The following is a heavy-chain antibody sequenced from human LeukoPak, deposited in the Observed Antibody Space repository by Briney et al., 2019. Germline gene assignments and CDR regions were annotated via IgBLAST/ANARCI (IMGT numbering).Heavy chain of an antibody. CDR3: AKDAIAAAATDY. D-gene: IGHD6-13*01. CDR2: ISDSGGST. CDR1: GFTFSSCA. Sequence: GGSLRLSCAASGFTFSSCAMSWIRQAPGKGLEWVSTISDSGGSTYYADSVKGRFTISRDNSKNTLFLQMNSLRAEDTAVYYCAKDAIAAAATDYWGQGTLVTVSS. J-gene: IGHJ4*02. V-gene: IGHV3-23*01.